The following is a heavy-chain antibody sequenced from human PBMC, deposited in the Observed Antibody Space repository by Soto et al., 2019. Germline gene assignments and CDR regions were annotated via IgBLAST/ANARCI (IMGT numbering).Heavy chain of an antibody. CDR1: GYTFTGYY. CDR3: ARSVAGDYYYYGMDV. Sequence: GASVKVSCKASGYTFTGYYMHWVRQAPGQGREWMGWINPNSGGTNYAQKFQGWVTMTRDTSISTAYMELSRLRSDDTAVYYCARSVAGDYYYYGMDVWGQGTTVTVSS. V-gene: IGHV1-2*04. CDR2: INPNSGGT. D-gene: IGHD6-19*01. J-gene: IGHJ6*02.